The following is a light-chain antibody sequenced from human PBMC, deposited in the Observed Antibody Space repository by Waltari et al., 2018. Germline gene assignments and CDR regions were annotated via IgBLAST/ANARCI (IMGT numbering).Light chain of an antibody. V-gene: IGKV4-1*01. CDR3: QQYYSTPPIT. CDR1: QSVLYSSNNKNY. J-gene: IGKJ5*01. CDR2: WAS. Sequence: DIVMTQSPDSLAVSLGERATINCTSSQSVLYSSNNKNYLAWYHQKPGQPPKLLIYWASTRESGVPDRLSGSGSGTDFTLTISSLQAEDVAVYYCQQYYSTPPITFGQGTRLEIK.